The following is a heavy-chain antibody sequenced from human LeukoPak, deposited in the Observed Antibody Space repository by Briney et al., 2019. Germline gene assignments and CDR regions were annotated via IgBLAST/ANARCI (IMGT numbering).Heavy chain of an antibody. CDR1: GFTFSAYA. D-gene: IGHD6-19*01. J-gene: IGHJ4*02. V-gene: IGHV3-23*01. CDR2: ISGSGGST. CDR3: AKFTVAGSFFFDY. Sequence: PGGSLRLSCAASGFTFSAYAMSWVRQAPGKGLEWVSSISGSGGSTYYADSVKGRFTVSRDNSKNTLYLQMNSLRADDTAVYYCAKFTVAGSFFFDYWGQGTLVTVSS.